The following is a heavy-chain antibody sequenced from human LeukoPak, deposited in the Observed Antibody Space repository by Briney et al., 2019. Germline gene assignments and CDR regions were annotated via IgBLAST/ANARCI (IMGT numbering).Heavy chain of an antibody. D-gene: IGHD1-26*01. CDR2: ISGSGDTT. V-gene: IGHV3-23*01. J-gene: IGHJ4*02. CDR1: GFTFSSYA. CDR3: AKKLASGGTYTKSFDS. Sequence: GGSLRLSCAASGFTFSSYAMTWVRQAPGKGLEWVSIISGSGDTTYYLDSVKGRFTISRDNSENTLYLQMNSLRAEDTAVYYCAKKLASGGTYTKSFDSWGPGSLVTVSS.